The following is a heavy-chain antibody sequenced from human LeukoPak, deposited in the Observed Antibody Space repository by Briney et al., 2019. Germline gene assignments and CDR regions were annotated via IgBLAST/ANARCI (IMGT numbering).Heavy chain of an antibody. D-gene: IGHD5-12*01. CDR3: ARVSTNSRVGGYDPQWYFDL. J-gene: IGHJ2*01. V-gene: IGHV1-18*04. Sequence: ASVKVSCKASGYTFINYGFTWVRQAPGQGLEWVGWVSVYNGNTNYLQKFQGRVTMTTDTSSNTVYMDLRGLRSDDTAVYYCARVSTNSRVGGYDPQWYFDLWGRGTLVTVSS. CDR2: VSVYNGNT. CDR1: GYTFINYG.